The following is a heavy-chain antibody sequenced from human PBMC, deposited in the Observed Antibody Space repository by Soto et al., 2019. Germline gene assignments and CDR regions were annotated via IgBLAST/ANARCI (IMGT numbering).Heavy chain of an antibody. CDR1: GDSISSGGYS. D-gene: IGHD4-17*01. CDR3: ARGYGDYDDHWFDP. J-gene: IGHJ5*02. CDR2: IYHSGST. Sequence: QLQLQESGSGLVKPSQTLSLTCAVSGDSISSGGYSWNWIRQPPGKGLEWIGYIYHSGSTYYNPSLKSRVAMSVDRSKNQFSLNLNSVTAADTAVYYCARGYGDYDDHWFDPWGQGILVTVSS. V-gene: IGHV4-30-2*01.